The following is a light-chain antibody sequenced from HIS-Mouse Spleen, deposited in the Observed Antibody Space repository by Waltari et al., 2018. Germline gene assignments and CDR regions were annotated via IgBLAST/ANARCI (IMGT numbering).Light chain of an antibody. V-gene: IGLV2-11*01. J-gene: IGLJ1*01. CDR3: CSYAGSYTGV. CDR1: SSDVGGYNY. CDR2: AVS. Sequence: QSALTQPRSVSGSPGQSVTISCPGTSSDVGGYNYVAWYQQHPGKAPKLMIYAVSKRPSGVPDRFSGSKSGNTASLTISGLQAEDEADYYCCSYAGSYTGVFGTGTKVTVL.